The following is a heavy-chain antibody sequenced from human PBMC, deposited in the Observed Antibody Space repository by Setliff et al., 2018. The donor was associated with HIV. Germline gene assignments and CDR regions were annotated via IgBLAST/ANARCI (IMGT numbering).Heavy chain of an antibody. CDR3: ARPSAGGGYNYWYFDL. J-gene: IGHJ2*01. CDR2: IYTSGSS. D-gene: IGHD5-12*01. Sequence: NPSETLSLTCTVSGGSVSSYYWSWIRQPAGKGLEWIGRIYTSGSSNYNPSLKSRVTISVDTSKNQFSLKLSSVTAADTAVYYCARPSAGGGYNYWYFDLWGRGTLVTVSS. CDR1: GGSVSSYY. V-gene: IGHV4-4*07.